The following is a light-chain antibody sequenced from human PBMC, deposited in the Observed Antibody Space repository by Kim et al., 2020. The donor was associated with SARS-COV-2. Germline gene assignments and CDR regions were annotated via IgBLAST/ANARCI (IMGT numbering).Light chain of an antibody. Sequence: GQSVTISWTGTSSDVGGYNYVSWYQQHPGKAPKLMIYDVSKRPSGVPDRFSGSKSGNTASLTVSGLQAEDEADYYCCSYAGSYVVFGGGTQLTVL. CDR3: CSYAGSYVV. CDR1: SSDVGGYNY. CDR2: DVS. V-gene: IGLV2-11*01. J-gene: IGLJ2*01.